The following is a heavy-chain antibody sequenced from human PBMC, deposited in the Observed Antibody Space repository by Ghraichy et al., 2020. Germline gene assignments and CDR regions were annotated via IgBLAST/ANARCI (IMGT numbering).Heavy chain of an antibody. CDR3: AKDLMRPGGGSYYYMDV. V-gene: IGHV3-23*01. J-gene: IGHJ6*03. D-gene: IGHD5-12*01. Sequence: GGSLRLSCAASGFTFSTYAMSWVRQAPGKGLEWVSSLSGSSGATYYADSVKGRFTISRDNSNNTLYLQLSSLRPEDTALYYCAKDLMRPGGGSYYYMDVWGQGTTVTVSS. CDR2: LSGSSGAT. CDR1: GFTFSTYA.